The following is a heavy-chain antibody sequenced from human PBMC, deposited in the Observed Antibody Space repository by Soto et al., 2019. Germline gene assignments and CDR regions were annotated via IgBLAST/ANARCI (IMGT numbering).Heavy chain of an antibody. D-gene: IGHD6-13*01. V-gene: IGHV1-2*04. CDR2: INPNSGGT. J-gene: IGHJ6*02. CDR1: GYTFTGYY. CDR3: ARARTAAAGFYYYYYGMDV. Sequence: ASVKVSCKASGYTFTGYYIHWVRQAPGQGLEWMGWINPNSGGTNYAQKFQGWVTMTRDTSISTAYMELSRLRSDDTAVYYCARARTAAAGFYYYYYGMDVWGQGTTVTVSS.